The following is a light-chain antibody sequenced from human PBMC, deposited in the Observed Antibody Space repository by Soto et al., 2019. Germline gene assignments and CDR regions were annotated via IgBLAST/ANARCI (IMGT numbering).Light chain of an antibody. V-gene: IGLV2-8*01. CDR3: SSSAGSYSYLV. CDR2: EVN. J-gene: IGLJ3*02. CDR1: SSDIGGYNS. Sequence: QSVLTQPPSASGSPGQSVTISCTGTSSDIGGYNSVSWYQQHPGKAPRLMIYEVNKRPSGVPDRFSGSKSGYTASLTVSGLQTEDEAFYYCSSSAGSYSYLVFGGGTKLTVL.